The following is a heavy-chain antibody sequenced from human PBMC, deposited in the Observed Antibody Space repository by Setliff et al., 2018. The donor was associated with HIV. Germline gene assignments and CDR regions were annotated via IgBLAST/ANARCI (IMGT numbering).Heavy chain of an antibody. J-gene: IGHJ4*02. CDR2: ISRSGSYI. D-gene: IGHD1-26*01. CDR1: GFNSGFTFTNYW. CDR3: AAVFTGEPGRSLDY. V-gene: IGHV3-21*01. Sequence: GGSLRLSCAASGFNSGFTFTNYWMSWVRQAPGRGLEWVASISRSGSYIHYADSMKGRFTISRDNAKNSQYLLMSDLRAEDTAVYYCAAVFTGEPGRSLDYWGQGTPVTVSS.